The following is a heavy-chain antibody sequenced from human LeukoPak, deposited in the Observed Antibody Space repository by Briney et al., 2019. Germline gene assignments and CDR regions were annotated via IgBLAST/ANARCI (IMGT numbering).Heavy chain of an antibody. Sequence: GGSLRLSCAGSGFTFSGYWMHWVRQAPGKGLEWVAVISYDGSNKYYADSVKGRFTISRDNSKNTLYLQMNSLRAEDTAVYYCATSITIVRGVIIKGIDYWGQGTLVTVSS. V-gene: IGHV3-30-3*01. CDR2: ISYDGSNK. J-gene: IGHJ4*02. CDR3: ATSITIVRGVIIKGIDY. CDR1: GFTFSGYW. D-gene: IGHD3-10*01.